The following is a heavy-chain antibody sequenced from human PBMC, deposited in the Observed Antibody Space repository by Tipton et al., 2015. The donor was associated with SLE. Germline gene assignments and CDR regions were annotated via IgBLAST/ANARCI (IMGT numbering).Heavy chain of an antibody. D-gene: IGHD4-11*01. CDR2: IYYSGST. J-gene: IGHJ4*02. CDR1: GGSISSYY. CDR3: ARWAGPTVNFDY. V-gene: IGHV4-59*01. Sequence: TLSLTCTVSGGSISSYYWSWIRQPPGKGLEWIGNIYYSGSTNYNPSLKSRVTISVDTSKNQFSLKLSSGTAADTAVYYCARWAGPTVNFDYWGQGTLVTVSS.